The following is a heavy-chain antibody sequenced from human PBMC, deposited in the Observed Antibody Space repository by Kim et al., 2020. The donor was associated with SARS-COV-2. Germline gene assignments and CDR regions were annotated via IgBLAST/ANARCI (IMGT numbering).Heavy chain of an antibody. CDR1: GFTFSSYA. CDR3: ARGSTYYYGSGRGYAFDI. Sequence: GGSLRLSCAASGFTFSSYAMHWVRQAPGKGLEWVAVISYDGSNKYYADFVKGRFTISRDNSKNTLYLQMNSLRAEDTAVYYCARGSTYYYGSGRGYAFDIWGQGTMVTVSS. CDR2: ISYDGSNK. J-gene: IGHJ3*02. D-gene: IGHD3-10*01. V-gene: IGHV3-30-3*01.